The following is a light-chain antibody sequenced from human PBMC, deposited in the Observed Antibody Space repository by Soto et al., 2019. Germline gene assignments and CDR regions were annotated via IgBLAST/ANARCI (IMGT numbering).Light chain of an antibody. CDR2: GVT. CDR1: HNDIGTYDY. V-gene: IGLV2-14*03. Sequence: QSALTQPTSVSGSPGQSITISCTGNHNDIGTYDYVSWYQQHPGRAPRLLIHGVTTRPSGISGRFSASKSGLTASLTISGLQPEDEADYYCSSFTSNRIYVFGPGTSHRP. J-gene: IGLJ1*01. CDR3: SSFTSNRIYV.